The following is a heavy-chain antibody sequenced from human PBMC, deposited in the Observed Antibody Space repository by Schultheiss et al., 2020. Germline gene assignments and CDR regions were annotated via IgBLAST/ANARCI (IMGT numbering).Heavy chain of an antibody. CDR1: GFTFSSHW. CDR3: ARDPPAMGIGTWG. D-gene: IGHD5-18*01. J-gene: IGHJ4*02. CDR2: MYSRGAT. V-gene: IGHV3-53*01. Sequence: GESLKISCAASGFTFSSHWMHWVRQAPGKGLECVSVMYSRGATAYADSVKGRFTISRDSSKNTLYLQMDRLRVDDTAVYFCARDPPAMGIGTWGWGQGTLVTVSS.